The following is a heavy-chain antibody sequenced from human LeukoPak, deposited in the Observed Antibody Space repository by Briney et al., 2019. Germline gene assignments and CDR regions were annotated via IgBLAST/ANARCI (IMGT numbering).Heavy chain of an antibody. CDR1: GFTFSSYA. V-gene: IGHV3-23*01. D-gene: IGHD2-2*01. CDR2: ISGSGGST. J-gene: IGHJ5*02. CDR3: AKGDIVVVPAAT. Sequence: GGTLTLSCAASGFTFSSYAMSWVRHAPGPGLELVSAISGSGGSTYYADSVKGRFTISRDNSKNTLYLQMNSLRAEDTAVYYCAKGDIVVVPAATWGQGTLVTVSS.